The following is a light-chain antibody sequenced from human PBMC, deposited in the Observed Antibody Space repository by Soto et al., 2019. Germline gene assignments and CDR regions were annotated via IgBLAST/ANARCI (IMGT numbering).Light chain of an antibody. CDR2: EDD. CDR1: SSHIGSYNF. CDR3: CSYAGKTVF. Sequence: QSALTQPASVSGSPGQSITISCTVTSSHIGSYNFVSWYQQHPGKAPKLMIYEDDKRPSGVSHRFSGSKSGNTASLTVSGLAAEDEAYYYCCSYAGKTVFFGGGTKLTVL. J-gene: IGLJ2*01. V-gene: IGLV2-23*01.